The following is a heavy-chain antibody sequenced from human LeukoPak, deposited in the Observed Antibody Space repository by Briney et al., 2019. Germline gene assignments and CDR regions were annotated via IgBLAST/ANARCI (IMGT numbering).Heavy chain of an antibody. J-gene: IGHJ6*02. Sequence: GGSLRLSCAASGFTFSSYEMNWVRQAPGKGLEWVSYISSSGSTIYYADSVKGRFTISRDNAKNTLYLQMNSLRAEDTAVYYCARDSNPEPYYYYGMDVWGQGTTVTVSS. CDR1: GFTFSSYE. D-gene: IGHD4-11*01. CDR2: ISSSGSTI. V-gene: IGHV3-48*03. CDR3: ARDSNPEPYYYYGMDV.